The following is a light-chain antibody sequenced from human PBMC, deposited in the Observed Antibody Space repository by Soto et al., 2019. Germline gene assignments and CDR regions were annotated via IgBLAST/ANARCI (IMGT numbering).Light chain of an antibody. CDR3: QQYNSYWA. CDR2: KAS. J-gene: IGKJ3*01. CDR1: QSISSW. Sequence: DIQITHSPSTLSSSLGDRVTITFRASQSISSWLAWYQQKPGKAPKLLIYKASSLESGVPSRFSGSGSGTEFTLTISSLQTDDFATYYCQQYNSYWAFGPGTKVDIK. V-gene: IGKV1-5*03.